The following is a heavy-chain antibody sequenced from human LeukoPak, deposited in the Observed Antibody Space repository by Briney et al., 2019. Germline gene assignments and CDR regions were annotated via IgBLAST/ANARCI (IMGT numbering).Heavy chain of an antibody. V-gene: IGHV3-23*01. D-gene: IGHD5-24*01. CDR1: GFTFSSYA. CDR2: ISGSGGST. J-gene: IGHJ6*02. Sequence: GGSLRLSCAASGFTFSSYAMSWVRQAPGKGLEWVSSISGSGGSTYYAHSVKGRFTLSRDNSQDTLYLQMNTLRAEDRALYYCAKVMAYYYGMDVRGQGTTVTVSS. CDR3: AKVMAYYYGMDV.